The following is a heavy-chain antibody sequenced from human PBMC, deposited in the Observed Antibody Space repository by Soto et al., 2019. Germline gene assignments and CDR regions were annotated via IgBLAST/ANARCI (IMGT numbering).Heavy chain of an antibody. J-gene: IGHJ4*02. V-gene: IGHV3-30*03. CDR1: GFIFRSYV. CDR2: TSYDGSNN. CDR3: ARWGTTGGLDV. D-gene: IGHD3-16*01. Sequence: QVQLVESGGGVVQPGTSLRLSCVGSGFIFRSYVIHWVRQAPGKGLEWVALTSYDGSNNFYGDSVKGRFTISRHNSRNTVELQMDSLRVEDTALYYCARWGTTGGLDVWGQGTLVSVSS.